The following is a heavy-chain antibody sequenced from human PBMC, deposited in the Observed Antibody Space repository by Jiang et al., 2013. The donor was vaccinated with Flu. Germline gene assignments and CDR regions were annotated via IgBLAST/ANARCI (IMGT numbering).Heavy chain of an antibody. D-gene: IGHD3-22*01. J-gene: IGHJ4*02. CDR1: GGTFSSYA. CDR2: IIPILGIA. V-gene: IGHV1-69*04. CDR3: ARVKGSYDSSGYYYD. Sequence: SCKASGGTFSSYAISWVRQAPGQGLEWMGRIIPILGIANYAQKFQGRVTITADKSTSTAYMELSSLRSEDTAVYYCARVKGSYDSSGYYYDWGQGTLVTVSS.